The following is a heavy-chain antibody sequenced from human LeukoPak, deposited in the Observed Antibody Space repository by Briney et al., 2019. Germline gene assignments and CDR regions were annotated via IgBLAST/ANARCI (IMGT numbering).Heavy chain of an antibody. Sequence: GGSLRLSCAASGFTFSSYGMHWVRQAPGKGLEWVAVIWYDGSNKYYADSVKGRFTISRDNSKNTLYLQMNSLRAEDTAVYYCARGAHYYDSTPLDYWGQGRLVTVSS. V-gene: IGHV3-33*01. CDR3: ARGAHYYDSTPLDY. J-gene: IGHJ4*02. CDR1: GFTFSSYG. D-gene: IGHD3-22*01. CDR2: IWYDGSNK.